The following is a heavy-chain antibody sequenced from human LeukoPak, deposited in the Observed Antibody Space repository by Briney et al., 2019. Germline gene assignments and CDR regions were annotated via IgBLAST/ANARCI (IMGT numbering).Heavy chain of an antibody. J-gene: IGHJ5*02. CDR2: ISGSGGST. Sequence: GGSLRLSCAASGFTFSSYAMSWVRQAPGKGLEWVSGISGSGGSTYHADSVKGRFTISRDNSKNTLYLQMNSLRAEDTAVYYCAKDISPMIVRLGDHWGQGTLVTVSS. CDR1: GFTFSSYA. D-gene: IGHD3-22*01. CDR3: AKDISPMIVRLGDH. V-gene: IGHV3-23*01.